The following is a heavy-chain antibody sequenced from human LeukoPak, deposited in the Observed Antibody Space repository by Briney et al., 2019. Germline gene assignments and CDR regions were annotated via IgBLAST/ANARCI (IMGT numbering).Heavy chain of an antibody. D-gene: IGHD5-24*01. V-gene: IGHV4-59*01. CDR3: AREWRDAFDF. CDR1: GGSFTSYY. CDR2: IYYSGTT. Sequence: SETLSLTCTVSGGSFTSYYWSWIRQPPGKGLEWIGYIYYSGTTNYNPSLKSRVTISVDTSKNQFSLQLKSITAADTAVYYCAREWRDAFDFWGQGTMVTVSS. J-gene: IGHJ3*01.